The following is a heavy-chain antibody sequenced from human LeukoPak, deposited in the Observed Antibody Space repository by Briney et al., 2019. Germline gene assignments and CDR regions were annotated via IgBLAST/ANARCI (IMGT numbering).Heavy chain of an antibody. V-gene: IGHV4-39*07. J-gene: IGHJ4*02. CDR3: ARSQDIIAVPAALPVR. CDR2: IYYSGST. D-gene: IGHD2-2*01. Sequence: SETLSLTCTVSGGSISSSSYYWGWIRQPPGKGLEWIGSIYYSGSTYYNPSLKSRVTISVDTSKNQFSLNLSSVTAADTAVYYCARSQDIIAVPAALPVRWGQGTLVTVSS. CDR1: GGSISSSSYY.